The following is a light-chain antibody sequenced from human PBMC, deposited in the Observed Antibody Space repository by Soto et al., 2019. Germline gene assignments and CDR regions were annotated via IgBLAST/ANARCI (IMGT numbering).Light chain of an antibody. Sequence: ENVLTQSPGTLSLSPGERATLSCRASQSVTSNFLAWYQQKPGQAPRLLIYGASTRAAGVPDRFSGSGSGTDFSLTSTGLEPEDFAVYYCQQYCRSPLLYTFCQGTQL. V-gene: IGKV3-20*01. CDR1: QSVTSNF. CDR3: QQYCRSPLLYT. J-gene: IGKJ2*01. CDR2: GAS.